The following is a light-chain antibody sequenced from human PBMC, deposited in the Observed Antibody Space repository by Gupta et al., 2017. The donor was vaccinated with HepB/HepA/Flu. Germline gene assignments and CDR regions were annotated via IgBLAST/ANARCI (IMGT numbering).Light chain of an antibody. V-gene: IGKV3-20*01. CDR1: QSVRTNY. CDR3: QQLSSSPIFT. J-gene: IGKJ3*01. CDR2: ATS. Sequence: EIVMTQSPGTMSLSPGAGATLSCRANQSVRTNYLAWFQQKSGQPPRLLIYATSNSAAGVPDRFRGSGSGTDFTLTITRLEPEDFAVNYCQQLSSSPIFTFGPGTKV.